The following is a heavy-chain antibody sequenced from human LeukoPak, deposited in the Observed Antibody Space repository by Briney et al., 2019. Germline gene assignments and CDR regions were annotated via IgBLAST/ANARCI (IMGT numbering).Heavy chain of an antibody. J-gene: IGHJ5*02. V-gene: IGHV1-69*05. D-gene: IGHD6-19*01. Sequence: AASVKVSCKASGGTFSSYAISWVRQAPGQGLEWMGRIIPIFGTANYAQKFQGRVTITTDESTSTAYMELSSLGSEDTAVYYGAIIAVAGKSDPWGQGTLVTVSS. CDR2: IIPIFGTA. CDR1: GGTFSSYA. CDR3: AIIAVAGKSDP.